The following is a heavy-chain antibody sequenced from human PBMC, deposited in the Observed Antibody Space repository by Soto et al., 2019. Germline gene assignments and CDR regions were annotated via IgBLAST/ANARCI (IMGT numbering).Heavy chain of an antibody. D-gene: IGHD4-17*01. CDR1: GGSISSYY. J-gene: IGHJ4*02. V-gene: IGHV4-4*08. CDR3: ARSGDDYGSYVDY. CDR2: INTSEKT. Sequence: PSETLSLTCTVSGGSISSYYWSWIRQPPGKGLEWIGSINTSEKTNYNPSLKSRLTISVDTSKNQISLTLSSVTAADTAIYYCARSGDDYGSYVDYWGQGTLVTVSS.